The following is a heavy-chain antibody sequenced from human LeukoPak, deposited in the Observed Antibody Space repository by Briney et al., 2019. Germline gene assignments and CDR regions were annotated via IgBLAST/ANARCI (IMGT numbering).Heavy chain of an antibody. D-gene: IGHD5-12*01. CDR2: ISYDGSNK. J-gene: IGHJ4*02. CDR1: GFTFSSYG. Sequence: GGSLRLSCAASGFTFSSYGMHWVRQAPGKGLKWVAVISYDGSNKYYADSVKGRFTISRDNSKNTLYLQMNSLRAEDTAVYYCAKDQSGYDLPSDFDYWGQGTLVTVSS. V-gene: IGHV3-30*18. CDR3: AKDQSGYDLPSDFDY.